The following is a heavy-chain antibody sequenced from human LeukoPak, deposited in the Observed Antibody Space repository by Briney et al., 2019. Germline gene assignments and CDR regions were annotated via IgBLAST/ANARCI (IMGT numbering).Heavy chain of an antibody. CDR3: ANVRYCSSTSCPDY. V-gene: IGHV3-23*01. Sequence: GGSLTLSCAASGIVFSNTAMNWARPSPGGGLEWVSALSGGGERTFYVDSVKGRFSISRDNSKNMLYLQMNSLRADDTAIYYCANVRYCSSTSCPDYWGQGTLVTVSS. CDR1: GIVFSNTA. CDR2: LSGGGERT. J-gene: IGHJ4*02. D-gene: IGHD2-2*01.